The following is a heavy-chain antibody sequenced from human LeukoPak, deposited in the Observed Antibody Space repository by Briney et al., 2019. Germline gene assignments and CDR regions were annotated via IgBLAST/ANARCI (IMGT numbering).Heavy chain of an antibody. CDR2: IGGSGSTI. D-gene: IGHD2-21*02. CDR3: ARGVAYCGGDCYRAFDI. V-gene: IGHV3-11*01. CDR1: GFTFSDYY. J-gene: IGHJ3*02. Sequence: GGSLRLSCAASGFTFSDYYMNWIRQAPGKGLEWVSYIGGSGSTIYSADSVKGRFTISRDNAKNSLYLQMNSLRAEDTAVYYWARGVAYCGGDCYRAFDIWGKGTMVTVSS.